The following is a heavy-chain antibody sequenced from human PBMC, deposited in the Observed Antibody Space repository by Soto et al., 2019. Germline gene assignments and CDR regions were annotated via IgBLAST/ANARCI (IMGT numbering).Heavy chain of an antibody. J-gene: IGHJ4*02. D-gene: IGHD3-3*01. V-gene: IGHV4-34*01. CDR3: ARRGQIFGMVPYYFDY. CDR1: GGSFSGYY. CDR2: INHSGST. Sequence: SETLSLTCAVYGGSFSGYYWSWIRQPPGKGLEWIGEINHSGSTNYNPSLKSRVTISVDTSKNQFSLKLSSVTAADTAVYYCARRGQIFGMVPYYFDYWGQGTLVT.